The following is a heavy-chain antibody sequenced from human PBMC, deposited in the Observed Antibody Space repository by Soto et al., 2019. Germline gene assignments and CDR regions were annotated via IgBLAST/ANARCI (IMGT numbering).Heavy chain of an antibody. CDR1: GGTFSDYV. Sequence: SVKVSCKASGGTFSDYVFSWVRQAPGQGLEWLGGIMPIFGAPDYAQKFQGRVTITADTSTSTAYMELRSLRSDDTAVYYCARGVGSGTYYNQYNWFDPWGQGTLLTVSS. J-gene: IGHJ5*02. CDR3: ARGVGSGTYYNQYNWFDP. D-gene: IGHD3-10*01. V-gene: IGHV1-69*06. CDR2: IMPIFGAP.